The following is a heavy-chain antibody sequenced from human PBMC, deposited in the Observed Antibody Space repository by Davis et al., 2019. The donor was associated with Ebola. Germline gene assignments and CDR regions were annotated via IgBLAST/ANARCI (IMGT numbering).Heavy chain of an antibody. D-gene: IGHD3-10*01. CDR2: INHSGST. CDR3: ASTMVQGVMDYYYYGMDV. V-gene: IGHV4-34*01. J-gene: IGHJ6*02. CDR1: GGSFSGYY. Sequence: SETLSLTCAVYGGSFSGYYWSWIRQPPGKGLEWIGEINHSGSTNYNPSLKSRVTISVDTSKNQFSLKLSSVTAADTAVYYCASTMVQGVMDYYYYGMDVWGQGTTVTVSS.